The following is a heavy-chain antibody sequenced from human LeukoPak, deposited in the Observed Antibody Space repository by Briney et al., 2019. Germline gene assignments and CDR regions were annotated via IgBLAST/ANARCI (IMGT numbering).Heavy chain of an antibody. Sequence: SETLSLTCAVYGGSFSGYYWSWIRQPPGRGLEWIGEINHSGSTNYNPSLKSRVTISVDTSKNQFSLKLSSVTAADTAVYYCARGPTFGGVHLDYWGQGTLVTVSS. D-gene: IGHD3-16*01. J-gene: IGHJ4*02. CDR3: ARGPTFGGVHLDY. CDR2: INHSGST. V-gene: IGHV4-34*01. CDR1: GGSFSGYY.